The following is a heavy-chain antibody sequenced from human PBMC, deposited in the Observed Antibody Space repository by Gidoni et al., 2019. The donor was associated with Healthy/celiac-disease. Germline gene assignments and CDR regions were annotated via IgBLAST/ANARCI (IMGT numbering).Heavy chain of an antibody. CDR1: GYPFTSYD. CDR3: ARSLRGYSGYDSGVYFDY. CDR2: MNPNSGNT. J-gene: IGHJ4*02. D-gene: IGHD5-12*01. Sequence: QVQLVQSGAEVKKPGASVKVSCKASGYPFTSYDINWVRQATGQGLEWMGWMNPNSGNTGYAQKFQGRVTMTRNTSISTAYMELSSLRSEDTAVYYCARSLRGYSGYDSGVYFDYWGQGTLVTVSS. V-gene: IGHV1-8*01.